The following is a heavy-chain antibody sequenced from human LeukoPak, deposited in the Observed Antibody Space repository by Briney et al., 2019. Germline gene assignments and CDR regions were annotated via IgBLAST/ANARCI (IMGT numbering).Heavy chain of an antibody. J-gene: IGHJ4*01. CDR2: ISNDGNEK. CDR3: VRDGGYTGGWTYGAGDY. CDR1: GFTFSAYV. Sequence: PGRSLRLPCEASGFTFSAYVMHWVRQAPGKGLECVAVISNDGNEKYYADSVKGRFSISRDNSKNTLYLQMSSLRTEDTAVYYCVRDGGYTGGWTYGAGDYWGQGTLVTVSS. D-gene: IGHD2-8*02. V-gene: IGHV3-30*04.